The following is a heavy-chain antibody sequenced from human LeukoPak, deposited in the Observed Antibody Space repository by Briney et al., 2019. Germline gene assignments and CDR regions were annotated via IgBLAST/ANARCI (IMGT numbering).Heavy chain of an antibody. CDR2: IYYSGST. CDR3: ASHIAAAGGSFDY. D-gene: IGHD6-13*01. CDR1: GGSISSYY. V-gene: IGHV4-59*08. J-gene: IGHJ4*02. Sequence: SETLSLTCTVSGGSISSYYWSWIRQPPGKGLEWIGYIYYSGSTNYNPSLKSRVTIPVDTSKNQFSLKLSSVTAADTAVYYCASHIAAAGGSFDYWGQGTLVTVSS.